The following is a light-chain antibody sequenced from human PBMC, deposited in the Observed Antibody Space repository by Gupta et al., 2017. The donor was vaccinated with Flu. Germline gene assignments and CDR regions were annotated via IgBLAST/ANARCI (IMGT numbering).Light chain of an antibody. CDR2: AAS. CDR3: QQSYSTPLA. Sequence: GDRVTITCRASQSISSYLNWYQQKPGKAPKLLIYAASSLQSGVPSRFSGSGSGTDFTLTISSLQPEDFATYYCQQSYSTPLAFGGGTKVEIK. J-gene: IGKJ4*01. V-gene: IGKV1-39*01. CDR1: QSISSY.